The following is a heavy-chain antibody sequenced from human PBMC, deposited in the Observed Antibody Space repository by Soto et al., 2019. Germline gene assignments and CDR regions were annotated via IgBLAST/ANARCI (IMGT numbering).Heavy chain of an antibody. CDR2: IWYEGSNK. Sequence: GGSLRLSCAASGLTFSTYGMRWVRQAPGKGLEWVAVIWYEGSNKYYADSVKGRFTISRDNSKNTLYLQMNSLRAEDTAVYYCARNGLETDHYYYYMDVWGKGTTVTVSS. CDR3: ARNGLETDHYYYYMDV. CDR1: GLTFSTYG. D-gene: IGHD1-1*01. J-gene: IGHJ6*03. V-gene: IGHV3-33*08.